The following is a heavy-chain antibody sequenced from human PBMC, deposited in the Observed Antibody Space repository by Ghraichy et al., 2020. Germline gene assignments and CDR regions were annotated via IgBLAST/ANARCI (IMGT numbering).Heavy chain of an antibody. Sequence: GESLNISCAASGFTLSDYWMNWVRQAPGKGPEWVAIIKQDGSEKHYVDSVKGRFTISRENAKNSLHLQMNSLRVDDTAVYYCARASGWVIDYWGQGNLVTVSS. J-gene: IGHJ4*02. CDR3: ARASGWVIDY. CDR2: IKQDGSEK. CDR1: GFTLSDYW. V-gene: IGHV3-7*04. D-gene: IGHD2-21*01.